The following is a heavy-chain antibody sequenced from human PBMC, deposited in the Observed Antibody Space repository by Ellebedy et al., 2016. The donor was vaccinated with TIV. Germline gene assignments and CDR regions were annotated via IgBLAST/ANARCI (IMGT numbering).Heavy chain of an antibody. CDR3: ARGRGDSSGWYVGD. CDR2: MNPNSGNT. Sequence: ASVKVSXKASAYTFTSYDINWVRQATGQGLEWMGWMNPNSGNTGYAQKFQGRVTMTRNTSISTAYMELSSLRSEDTAVYYCARGRGDSSGWYVGDWGQGTLVTVSA. D-gene: IGHD6-19*01. V-gene: IGHV1-8*01. J-gene: IGHJ4*02. CDR1: AYTFTSYD.